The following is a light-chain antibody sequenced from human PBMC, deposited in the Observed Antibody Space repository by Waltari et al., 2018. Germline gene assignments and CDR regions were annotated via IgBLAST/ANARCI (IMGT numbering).Light chain of an antibody. Sequence: QSVLTQPPSASGTPGQRVTISCSGSTSNIGANLVYWYQQLPGTAPKPHMYSDKQRHGGVPDRFSDSKSGTSASLAISGLRSEDEADYYCAAWDDRVRGRVFGGGTKLTVL. CDR1: TSNIGANL. CDR3: AAWDDRVRGRV. V-gene: IGLV1-47*02. CDR2: SDK. J-gene: IGLJ3*02.